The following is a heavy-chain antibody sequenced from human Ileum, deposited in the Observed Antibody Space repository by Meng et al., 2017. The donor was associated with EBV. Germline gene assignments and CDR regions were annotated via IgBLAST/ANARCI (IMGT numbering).Heavy chain of an antibody. V-gene: IGHV4-39*07. CDR3: ARESYSDSSGYYSLDY. D-gene: IGHD3-22*01. J-gene: IGHJ4*02. Sequence: QQLHEPWPGLLNPSELPSPTWTAPRGSTSSSSYYWGWIRQPPGKGLEWIGSIYYSGSTYYNPSLKSRVTISVDTSKNQFSLKLSSVTAADTAVYYCARESYSDSSGYYSLDYWGQGSLVTVSS. CDR2: IYYSGST. CDR1: RGSTSSSSYY.